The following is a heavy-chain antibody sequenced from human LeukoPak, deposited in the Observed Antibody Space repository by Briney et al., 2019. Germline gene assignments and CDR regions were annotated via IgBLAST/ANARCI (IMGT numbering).Heavy chain of an antibody. D-gene: IGHD3-16*02. V-gene: IGHV4-39*01. CDR2: IYYSGST. CDR3: ARQNGRGYDYVWGSYRPIFDY. Sequence: SETLSLTCTVSGGSISSSSYYWGWIRQPPGKGLEWIGSIYYSGSTYYNPSLKSRVTISVDKSKNQFSLKLSSVTAADTAVYYCARQNGRGYDYVWGSYRPIFDYWGQGTLVTVSS. CDR1: GGSISSSSYY. J-gene: IGHJ4*02.